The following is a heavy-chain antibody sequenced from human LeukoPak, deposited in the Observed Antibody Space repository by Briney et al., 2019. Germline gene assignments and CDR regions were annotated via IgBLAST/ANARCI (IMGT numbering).Heavy chain of an antibody. J-gene: IGHJ4*02. D-gene: IGHD5-18*01. CDR3: AKGNGYSYGRYYFDY. CDR2: ITASGGNT. CDR1: GFTFSSYA. Sequence: GGFLRLSCAASGFTFSSYAMGWVRQAPGKGLECVSAITASGGNTYYADSVKGPFTIYRDNSKNTLYLKVNSLGAEGTAVYYCAKGNGYSYGRYYFDYWGQGNLVTVSS. V-gene: IGHV3-23*01.